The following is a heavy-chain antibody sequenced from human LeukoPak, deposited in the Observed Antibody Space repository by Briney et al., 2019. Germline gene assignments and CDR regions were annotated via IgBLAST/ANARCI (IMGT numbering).Heavy chain of an antibody. V-gene: IGHV1-69*06. Sequence: GASVKVSCKASGGTFSSYAISWVRQAPGQGLEWMGRIIPIFGTANYAQKFQGRVTITADKSTSTAYMELSSLRSKDTAVYYCACGGVTGTKNWVDYWGQGTLVTVPS. CDR3: ACGGVTGTKNWVDY. D-gene: IGHD1-7*01. CDR1: GGTFSSYA. CDR2: IIPIFGTA. J-gene: IGHJ4*02.